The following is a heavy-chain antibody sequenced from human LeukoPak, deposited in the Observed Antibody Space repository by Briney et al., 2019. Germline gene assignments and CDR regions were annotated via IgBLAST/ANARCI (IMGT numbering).Heavy chain of an antibody. CDR3: ARTTEGGYSYGYFYYYYMDV. J-gene: IGHJ6*03. CDR1: GGSISSSIYY. Sequence: SETLSLTCTVSGGSISSSIYYWGWIRQSPGKGLEWIGSIYYSGSTHYNPSLKSRVTISVDTSKNQFSLRLSSVTAADTAVYYCARTTEGGYSYGYFYYYYMDVWGKGTTVTISS. D-gene: IGHD5-18*01. V-gene: IGHV4-39*07. CDR2: IYYSGST.